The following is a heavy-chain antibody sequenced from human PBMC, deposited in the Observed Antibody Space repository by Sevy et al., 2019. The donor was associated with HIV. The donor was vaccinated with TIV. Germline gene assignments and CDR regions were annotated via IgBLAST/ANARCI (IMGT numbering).Heavy chain of an antibody. Sequence: GGSLRLSCAASGFMFSGVWMSWVRQAPGKIPELVANIKEDGSEKRYEDSVKGQFTISRDNAKNSLFLQMDSLRVEDTAVYYCARGPFWGPGALVTVSS. CDR3: ARGPF. CDR1: GFMFSGVW. V-gene: IGHV3-7*01. J-gene: IGHJ4*02. CDR2: IKEDGSEK.